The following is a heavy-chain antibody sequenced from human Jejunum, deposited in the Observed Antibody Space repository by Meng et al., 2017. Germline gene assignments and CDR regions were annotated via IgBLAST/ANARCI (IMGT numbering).Heavy chain of an antibody. CDR3: ARDGRSGSYFDS. CDR2: TRNKANSYTT. D-gene: IGHD1-26*01. V-gene: IGHV3-72*01. CDR1: GFTFSDPY. Sequence: EVLLVESGGGLVQPGGSLGLSCAASGFTFSDPYMDWVRQAPGKGLEWVGRTRNKANSYTTDYAAFVKGRFTISRDDSKNSLYLQMNSLKTEDTAVYYGARDGRSGSYFDSWGQGTLVTVSS. J-gene: IGHJ4*02.